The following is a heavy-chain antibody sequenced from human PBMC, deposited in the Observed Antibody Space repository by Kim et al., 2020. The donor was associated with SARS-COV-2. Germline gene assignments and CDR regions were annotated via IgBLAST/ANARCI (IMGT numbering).Heavy chain of an antibody. CDR2: A. V-gene: IGHV1-69*01. Sequence: ANYAQKFQGRVTITADESTSTAYMELSSLRSEDTAVYYCAREDLAVATYYWGQGTLVTVSS. J-gene: IGHJ4*02. CDR3: AREDLAVATYY. D-gene: IGHD6-19*01.